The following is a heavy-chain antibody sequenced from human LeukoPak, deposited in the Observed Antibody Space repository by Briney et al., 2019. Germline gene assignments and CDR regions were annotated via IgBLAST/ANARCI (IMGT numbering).Heavy chain of an antibody. V-gene: IGHV5-51*01. CDR2: IYPGDSDT. J-gene: IGHJ6*03. D-gene: IGHD2/OR15-2a*01. Sequence: GESLQISCEGSGYIFTGYWIGWGRQLPGKGLEWMGIIYPGDSDTRDSPSFEGQVTISADKTITTAYLQCSTLKDADTAMYFCARAYSVIDNHDYYYSMDVWGKGTTVTVSS. CDR3: ARAYSVIDNHDYYYSMDV. CDR1: GYIFTGYW.